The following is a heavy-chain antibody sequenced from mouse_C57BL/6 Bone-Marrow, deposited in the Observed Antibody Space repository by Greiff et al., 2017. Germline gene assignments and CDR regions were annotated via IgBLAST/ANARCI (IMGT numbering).Heavy chain of an antibody. J-gene: IGHJ1*03. Sequence: VQLQQPGAELVKPGASVKLSCKASGYTFTSYWMQWVKQRPGQGLEWIGEIDPSDSYTNYDQKFKGKATLTVDTSSCTVYLQLSSLTSEDSAVYYCARSITTVVYWYFDVWGTGTTVTVSS. CDR3: ARSITTVVYWYFDV. CDR2: IDPSDSYT. CDR1: GYTFTSYW. V-gene: IGHV1-50*01. D-gene: IGHD1-1*01.